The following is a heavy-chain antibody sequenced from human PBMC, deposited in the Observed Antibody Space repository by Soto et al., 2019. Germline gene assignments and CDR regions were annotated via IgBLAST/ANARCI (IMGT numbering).Heavy chain of an antibody. CDR1: GFTFSSYA. Sequence: QVQLVESGGGVVQPGRSLRLSCAASGFTFSSYAMHWVRQAPGKGLEWVAVISYDGSNKYYADSVKGRFTISRDNSKHTLYLQMNSLRAEDTAVYYCATLHPITIPGWFDAWGQGTLVTVSS. V-gene: IGHV3-30-3*01. CDR2: ISYDGSNK. J-gene: IGHJ5*02. D-gene: IGHD3-10*01. CDR3: ATLHPITIPGWFDA.